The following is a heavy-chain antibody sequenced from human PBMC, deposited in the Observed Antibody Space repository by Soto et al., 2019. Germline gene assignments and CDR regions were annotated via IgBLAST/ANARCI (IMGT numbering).Heavy chain of an antibody. CDR2: IYSSGTT. CDR1: GFTFSDHQ. D-gene: IGHD3-9*01. V-gene: IGHV3-53*01. J-gene: IGHJ4*02. CDR3: ARGGPPFHSDSTGYGGFDY. Sequence: EVQLVESGGGLIQPGGSLRLSCAASGFTFSDHQMNWVRQAPGRGLEWVSVIYSSGTTYYGDSVKGRFTISRDNSKNTLYLQMTTLRTEDTAFYYCARGGPPFHSDSTGYGGFDYGGQGPLVTVSS.